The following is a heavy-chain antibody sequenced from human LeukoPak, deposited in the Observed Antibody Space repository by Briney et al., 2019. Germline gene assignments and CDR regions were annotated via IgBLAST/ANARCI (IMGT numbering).Heavy chain of an antibody. Sequence: SETLSLTCAVYGGSFSGYYWSWIRQPPGKGLEWIGEINHSGSTNYNPSLKSRVTISVDTSKNQFSLKLSSVTAADTAVYYCARGLVIRSALWSGSPGSVDYWGQGTLVTVSS. CDR3: ARGLVIRSALWSGSPGSVDY. V-gene: IGHV4-34*01. J-gene: IGHJ4*02. D-gene: IGHD3-3*01. CDR1: GGSFSGYY. CDR2: INHSGST.